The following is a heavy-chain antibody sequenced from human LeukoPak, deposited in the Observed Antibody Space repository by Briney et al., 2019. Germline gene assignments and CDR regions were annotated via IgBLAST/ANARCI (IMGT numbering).Heavy chain of an antibody. J-gene: IGHJ4*02. Sequence: SETLSLTCTVSGGSISSSSYYWGWIRQTPGKGLEWIGSMYYSGRTDYNPSLKSRVTISVDTSKNQFSLKLSSVTAADTAVYYCVRGGIISSTWHYYFDYWGQGTLVTVSS. V-gene: IGHV4-39*07. CDR1: GGSISSSSYY. CDR2: MYYSGRT. D-gene: IGHD2-2*01. CDR3: VRGGIISSTWHYYFDY.